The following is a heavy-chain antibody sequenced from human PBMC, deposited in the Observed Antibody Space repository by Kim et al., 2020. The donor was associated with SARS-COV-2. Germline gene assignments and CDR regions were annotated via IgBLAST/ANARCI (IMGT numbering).Heavy chain of an antibody. CDR3: VRHPGKGENCFDF. J-gene: IGHJ4*02. Sequence: GGSLRLSCAASGFSFSNYWMNWILQAPGKGLIWVSRISPDGRSISYADSVKGRFTISRDNAKNMLYLEMNKLRAEDTAMYHCVRHPGKGENCFDFWGQGTLVTVSS. V-gene: IGHV3-74*01. CDR2: ISPDGRSI. CDR1: GFSFSNYW.